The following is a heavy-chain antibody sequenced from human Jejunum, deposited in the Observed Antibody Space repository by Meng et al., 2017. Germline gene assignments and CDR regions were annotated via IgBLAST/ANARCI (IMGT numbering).Heavy chain of an antibody. CDR2: MNQDGSNK. CDR3: SSDSHYSALDY. Sequence: GESLKISCAVSGFMFSGSWMGWVRQAPGKGLEWVANMNQDGSNKYYMDSVRGRFTFSRDNTKNSLYLQMNILRVEDTAVYYCSSDSHYSALDYWGQGRLVTVSS. V-gene: IGHV3-7*01. J-gene: IGHJ4*02. CDR1: GFMFSGSW. D-gene: IGHD4/OR15-4a*01.